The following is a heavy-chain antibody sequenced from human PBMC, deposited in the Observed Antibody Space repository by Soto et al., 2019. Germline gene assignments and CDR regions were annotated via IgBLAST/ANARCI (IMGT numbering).Heavy chain of an antibody. V-gene: IGHV4-39*01. J-gene: IGHJ4*02. Sequence: SETLSLTCTVSGGSISSSSYYWGWIRQPPGKGLEWIGSIYYSGSTYYNPSLKSRVTISVDTSKNQFSLKLSSVTAADTAVYYCARFETRGYSYGFDYWGQGTLVTVSS. CDR3: ARFETRGYSYGFDY. D-gene: IGHD5-18*01. CDR1: GGSISSSSYY. CDR2: IYYSGST.